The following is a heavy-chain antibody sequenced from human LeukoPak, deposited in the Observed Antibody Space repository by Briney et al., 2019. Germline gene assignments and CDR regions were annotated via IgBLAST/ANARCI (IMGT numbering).Heavy chain of an antibody. V-gene: IGHV1-18*01. Sequence: ASVKVSCKASGYTFTSYGISWVRQAPGQGLEWMGWISAYNGNTNYAQKLQGRVTMTTDTSTSTAYMELRSLRSDDTAVYYCARERGYDSSGYYYVPPSDYWGQGTLVTVSS. D-gene: IGHD3-22*01. CDR2: ISAYNGNT. J-gene: IGHJ4*02. CDR1: GYTFTSYG. CDR3: ARERGYDSSGYYYVPPSDY.